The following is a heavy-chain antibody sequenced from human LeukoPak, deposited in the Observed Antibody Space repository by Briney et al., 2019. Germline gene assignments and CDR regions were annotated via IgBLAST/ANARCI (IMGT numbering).Heavy chain of an antibody. J-gene: IGHJ4*02. CDR3: ARDDSWELVDY. CDR2: IWYDGSNK. CDR1: GFTFSSYG. V-gene: IGHV3-33*01. Sequence: AGGSLRLSCAASGFTFSSYGMHWVRQAPGKGLEWVAVIWYDGSNKYYADSVKGRFTISRDNSKNTLYLQMNSLRAEDTAVYYCARDDSWELVDYWGQGTLVTVSS. D-gene: IGHD1-26*01.